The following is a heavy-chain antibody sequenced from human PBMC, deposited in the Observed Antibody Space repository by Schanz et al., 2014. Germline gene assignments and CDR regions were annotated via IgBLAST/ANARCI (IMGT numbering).Heavy chain of an antibody. Sequence: EVQLLESGGGLVQPGGSLRLSCAASGFTVSSNYMSWVRQAPGKGLEWVSRMIGSGSSVFYADSVRGRFTISRDNSMNTVYLQMNSLRSDDAAVYYCARAQGVIRLYYGVDVWGQGTTVTVSS. D-gene: IGHD3-10*01. J-gene: IGHJ6*02. CDR3: ARAQGVIRLYYGVDV. CDR1: GFTVSSNY. CDR2: IGSGSSV. V-gene: IGHV3-66*02.